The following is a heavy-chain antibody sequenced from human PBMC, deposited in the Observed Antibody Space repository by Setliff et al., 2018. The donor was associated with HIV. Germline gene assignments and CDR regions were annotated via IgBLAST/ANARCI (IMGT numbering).Heavy chain of an antibody. CDR1: GYSISRGYF. V-gene: IGHV4-38-2*01. J-gene: IGHJ4*02. CDR2: VSHSGNT. D-gene: IGHD3-10*01. Sequence: SETLSLTCAVSGYSISRGYFWVWVRQPPGKGLEWIGSVSHSGNTDYNISLKSRVTISIDNSNNHFSLKLRSVTAADTAAYTSGSWLHYWGQGTLVTVSS. CDR3: GSWLHY.